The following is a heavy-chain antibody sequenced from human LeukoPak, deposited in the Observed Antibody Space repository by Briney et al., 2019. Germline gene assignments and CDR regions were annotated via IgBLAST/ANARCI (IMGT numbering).Heavy chain of an antibody. J-gene: IGHJ4*02. V-gene: IGHV4-38-2*01. D-gene: IGHD2-2*01. CDR2: IYHSGST. CDR1: GYSFSSGYY. Sequence: SEPLTLPCAVSGYSFSSGYYWGWIRQPPRKGLEWRGSIYHSGSTYYTPSLKSRATISVDTSDNQFSLKLSSVTAADTAVYYCARIYCTSTSCYPGRGYFDYWGQGTLVTVSS. CDR3: ARIYCTSTSCYPGRGYFDY.